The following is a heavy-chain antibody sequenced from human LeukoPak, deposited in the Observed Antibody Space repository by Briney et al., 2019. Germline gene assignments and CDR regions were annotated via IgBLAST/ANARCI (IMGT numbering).Heavy chain of an antibody. CDR2: ISSSGSTR. J-gene: IGHJ4*02. D-gene: IGHD2-21*02. CDR1: GFTFGGFE. CDR3: ARDPVNCGGDCYQA. V-gene: IGHV3-48*03. Sequence: GGSLRLSCAASGFTFGGFEMNWVRQAPGKGLEWVSYISSSGSTRYYADSVEGRFTVSRDNAKNSLYLQMNSLRAEDTAVYYCARDPVNCGGDCYQAGGQGTLVTVSS.